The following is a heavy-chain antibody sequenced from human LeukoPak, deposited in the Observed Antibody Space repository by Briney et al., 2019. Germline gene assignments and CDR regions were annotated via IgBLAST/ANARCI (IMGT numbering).Heavy chain of an antibody. CDR2: ISSSSTYI. J-gene: IGHJ4*02. Sequence: GGSLRLSCAASGFTFNDYAMNWVRQAPGKGLEWVSSISSSSTYIYYADSVKGRFTISRDNAKNSLYLQMNSLRAEDTAVYYCARYRVVTTRGYYFDYWGQGTLVTVSS. CDR3: ARYRVVTTRGYYFDY. V-gene: IGHV3-21*01. D-gene: IGHD4-23*01. CDR1: GFTFNDYA.